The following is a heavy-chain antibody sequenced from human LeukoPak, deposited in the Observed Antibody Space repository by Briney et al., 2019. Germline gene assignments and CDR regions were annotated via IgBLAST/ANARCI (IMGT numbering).Heavy chain of an antibody. CDR3: ARGTRYISFQY. J-gene: IGHJ1*01. CDR2: IYSGGNT. V-gene: IGHV3-53*01. D-gene: IGHD3-16*02. Sequence: PGGSLRLSCAASGFTVSNNYMNWVRQAPGKGLEGVSVIYSGGNTYSADPVKGQFTTSRDNSKNPLYLQMSSLRAEDTAAYYCARGTRYISFQYWGQGTLVTVSS. CDR1: GFTVSNNY.